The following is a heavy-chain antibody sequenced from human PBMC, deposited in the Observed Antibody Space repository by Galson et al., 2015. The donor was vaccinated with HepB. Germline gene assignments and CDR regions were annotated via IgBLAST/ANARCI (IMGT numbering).Heavy chain of an antibody. J-gene: IGHJ5*02. Sequence: LRLSCAASGFTFSDYYMSWIRQAPGKGLEWVSYISSSSSYTNYADSVKGRFTISRDNAKNSLYLQMNSLRAEDTAVYYCARIGPLGCSSTSCYTHSWFDPWGQGTLVTVSS. CDR1: GFTFSDYY. D-gene: IGHD2-2*02. CDR3: ARIGPLGCSSTSCYTHSWFDP. V-gene: IGHV3-11*06. CDR2: ISSSSSYT.